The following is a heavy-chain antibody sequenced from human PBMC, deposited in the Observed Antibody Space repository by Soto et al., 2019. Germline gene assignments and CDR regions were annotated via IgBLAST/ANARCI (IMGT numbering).Heavy chain of an antibody. V-gene: IGHV4-30-2*01. D-gene: IGHD2-21*01. CDR2: IYHSGST. CDR1: GGSISSGGYS. J-gene: IGHJ4*02. CDR3: ARGNVVAIDY. Sequence: QLQLQESGSGLVKPSQTLSLTCAVSGGSISSGGYSWSWIRQPPGKVLEWIGYIYHSGSTYYNPSRKSRGTIAVDRSKNQSSLKLSSVTAADTAVYYCARGNVVAIDYWGQGTLVTVSS.